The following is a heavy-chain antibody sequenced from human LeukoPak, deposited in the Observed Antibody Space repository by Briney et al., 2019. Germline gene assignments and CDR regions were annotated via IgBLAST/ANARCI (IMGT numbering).Heavy chain of an antibody. CDR2: INPNSGGT. CDR1: GYTFTGYY. V-gene: IGHV1-2*02. CDR3: ARARSMGYSYGYSFDY. D-gene: IGHD5-18*01. Sequence: ASVTVSCKASGYTFTGYYMHWVRQAPGQGLEWMGWINPNSGGTNYAQKFQGRVTMTRDTSISTAYMELSRLRSDDTAVYYCARARSMGYSYGYSFDYWGQGTLVTVSS. J-gene: IGHJ4*02.